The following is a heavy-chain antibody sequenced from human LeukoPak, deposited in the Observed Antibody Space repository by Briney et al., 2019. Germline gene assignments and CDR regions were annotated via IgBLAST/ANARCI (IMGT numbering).Heavy chain of an antibody. CDR2: IYPGDSGP. V-gene: IGHV5-51*01. CDR3: GMSGDRVPLQDDVFDV. Sequence: GESLQISCKVSGYSFTSYCIGWVRPMPGKGLEWMGIIYPGDSGPTYSPSFQGQVTISVDKSINTAYLQWSSLQASDTAMYYCGMSGDRVPLQDDVFDVWGQGTMVTVST. CDR1: GYSFTSYC. J-gene: IGHJ3*01. D-gene: IGHD1-26*01.